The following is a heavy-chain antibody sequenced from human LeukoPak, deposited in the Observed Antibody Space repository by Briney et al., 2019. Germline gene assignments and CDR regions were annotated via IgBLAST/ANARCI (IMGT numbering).Heavy chain of an antibody. CDR3: ASGGRIAAAAARYMDV. CDR2: INHSGST. D-gene: IGHD6-13*01. J-gene: IGHJ6*03. CDR1: GGSFSGYY. V-gene: IGHV4-34*01. Sequence: SETLSLTCAVYGGSFSGYYWSWIRQPPGKGLEWIGEINHSGSTNYDPSLKSRVTISVDTSKNQFSLKLSSVTAADTAVYYCASGGRIAAAAARYMDVWGKGTTVTVSS.